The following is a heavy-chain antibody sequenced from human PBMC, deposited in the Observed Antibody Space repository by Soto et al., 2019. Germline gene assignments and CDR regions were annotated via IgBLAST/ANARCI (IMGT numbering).Heavy chain of an antibody. CDR3: AREWSAAGHFYGMDV. Sequence: PGASLKISRKGSGYSFINYWITWVRQMPGKGLEWRGRIDPSDSYTNYSPSFQGRVTISADKSLSTAYLQWSSLQASDTAMYYCAREWSAAGHFYGMDVWGQGTTVTVSS. D-gene: IGHD6-13*01. J-gene: IGHJ6*02. CDR2: IDPSDSYT. V-gene: IGHV5-10-1*01. CDR1: GYSFINYW.